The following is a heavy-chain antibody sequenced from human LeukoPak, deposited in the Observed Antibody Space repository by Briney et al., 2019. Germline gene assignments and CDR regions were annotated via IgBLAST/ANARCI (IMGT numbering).Heavy chain of an antibody. D-gene: IGHD3-16*02. J-gene: IGHJ4*02. V-gene: IGHV4-59*01. CDR1: GASISSYY. CDR2: IYYSGST. Sequence: PSETLSLTCTVSGASISSYYWSWIRQPPGKGLEWIGYIYYSGSTNYNPSLKSRVTISLDTSKNQFSLKLSSVTAADTAVYYCAGGRYSRLPGYWGQGTLVTVSS. CDR3: AGGRYSRLPGY.